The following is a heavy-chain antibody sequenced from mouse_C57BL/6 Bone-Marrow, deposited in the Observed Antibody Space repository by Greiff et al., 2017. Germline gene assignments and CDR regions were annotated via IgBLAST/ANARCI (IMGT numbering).Heavy chain of an antibody. D-gene: IGHD1-1*01. Sequence: QVQLQQPGTELVKPGASVNLSCKASGYTFTSYWMHWVKQRPRQGLEWIGNINPSNGGTNYNEKFKSKATLTVDKSSSTAYMQLSSLTSDDSAVSYCARSGYYGPFAYWGQGTLVTVSA. CDR2: INPSNGGT. V-gene: IGHV1-53*01. CDR3: ARSGYYGPFAY. CDR1: GYTFTSYW. J-gene: IGHJ3*01.